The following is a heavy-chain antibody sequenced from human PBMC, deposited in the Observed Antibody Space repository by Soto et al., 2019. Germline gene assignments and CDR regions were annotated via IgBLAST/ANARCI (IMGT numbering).Heavy chain of an antibody. Sequence: ASVKVSCKASGYFFASDSMHWLRQATGQGLEWMGWMNPNSGNTGYAQKFQGRVTMTRNTSISTAYMELSSLRSEDTAVYYCARRRWSVSNAFDIWGQGTMVTVSS. D-gene: IGHD2-15*01. CDR1: GYFFASDS. CDR3: ARRRWSVSNAFDI. V-gene: IGHV1-8*02. J-gene: IGHJ3*02. CDR2: MNPNSGNT.